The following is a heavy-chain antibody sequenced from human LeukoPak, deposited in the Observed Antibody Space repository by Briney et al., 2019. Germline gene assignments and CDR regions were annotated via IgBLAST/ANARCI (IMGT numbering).Heavy chain of an antibody. Sequence: GRSLRLSCAASGFTFSSYGMHWVRQAPGKGLEWVAVIWYDGSNKYYADSVKGRFTISRDNSKSTLYLQMNSLRAEDTAVYYCAKGIGPSWFDPWGQGTLVTVSS. CDR2: IWYDGSNK. D-gene: IGHD2-15*01. J-gene: IGHJ5*02. CDR3: AKGIGPSWFDP. CDR1: GFTFSSYG. V-gene: IGHV3-33*06.